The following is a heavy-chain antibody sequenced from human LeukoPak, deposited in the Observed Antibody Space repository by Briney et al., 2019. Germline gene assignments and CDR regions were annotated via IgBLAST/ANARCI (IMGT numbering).Heavy chain of an antibody. CDR1: GFTFSSYW. CDR3: ARDPVEWELLLDY. Sequence: GGSLRLSCAASGFTFSSYWMGWVRQAPGKRLEWVANMNIDGSEKYYADSVKGRFSISRDNARNSVYLQMASLRVEDTAVYYCARDPVEWELLLDYWGQGTLVTVSS. D-gene: IGHD1-26*01. CDR2: MNIDGSEK. V-gene: IGHV3-7*01. J-gene: IGHJ4*02.